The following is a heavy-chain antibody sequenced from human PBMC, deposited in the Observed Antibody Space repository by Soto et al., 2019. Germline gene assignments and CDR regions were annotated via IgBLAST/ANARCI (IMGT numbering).Heavy chain of an antibody. CDR1: GGSFSGYY. Sequence: QVQLQQWGAGLLKPSETLSLTCAVYGGSFSGYYWSWIRQPPGKGLEWIGEINHSGSTNYNPSLKSRVTISVDTSTHQFSLKLRSVTAADTAVYYCARGARGARGRSSYGMDVWGQGTTVTVSS. CDR3: ARGARGARGRSSYGMDV. V-gene: IGHV4-34*01. CDR2: INHSGST. D-gene: IGHD2-15*01. J-gene: IGHJ6*02.